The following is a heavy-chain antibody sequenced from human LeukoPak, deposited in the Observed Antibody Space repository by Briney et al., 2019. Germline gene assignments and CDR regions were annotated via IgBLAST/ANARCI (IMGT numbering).Heavy chain of an antibody. V-gene: IGHV3-21*01. CDR2: ISSSSSYI. D-gene: IGHD3-3*01. J-gene: IGHJ6*02. Sequence: GGSLRLSCAASGFTFSSYSMNWVRQAPGKGLEWVSSISSSSSYIYYADSVKGRFTISRDNAKNSLYLQMNSLRAEDTAVYYCARWSGVYYYYYGMDVWGQGTTVTVSS. CDR3: ARWSGVYYYYYGMDV. CDR1: GFTFSSYS.